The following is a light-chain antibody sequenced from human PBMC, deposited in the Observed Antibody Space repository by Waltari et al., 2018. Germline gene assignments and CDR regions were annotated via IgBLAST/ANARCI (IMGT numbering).Light chain of an antibody. V-gene: IGLV1-51*02. CDR2: EDN. J-gene: IGLJ7*01. CDR1: SSNIGNNY. Sequence: QSVLTQPPSVSAAPGQRVTISCSGGSSNIGNNYVSWYRQFPGTAPKLIIYEDNERPSGVPGRFSGSKSGTSATLDITGLQAGDEADYYCGTWDSSLSGAVFGGGTHLTVL. CDR3: GTWDSSLSGAV.